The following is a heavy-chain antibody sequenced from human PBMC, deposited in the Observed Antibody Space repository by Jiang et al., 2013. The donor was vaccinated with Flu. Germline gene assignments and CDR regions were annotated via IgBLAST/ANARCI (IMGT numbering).Heavy chain of an antibody. J-gene: IGHJ1*01. V-gene: IGHV4-39*01. Sequence: GLVKPSETLSLTCSVSGDSISGSNYYWGWIRQPPGKGLEWIGSIHFRGKTYHNPSLESRATISVDMSKNQFSLRLYSVTAAGTAVYYCARQKFSSVWSTMLQCFQFWGQGSLITVSS. CDR1: GDSISGSNYY. CDR3: ARQKFSSVWSTMLQCFQF. D-gene: IGHD6-19*01. CDR2: IHFRGKT.